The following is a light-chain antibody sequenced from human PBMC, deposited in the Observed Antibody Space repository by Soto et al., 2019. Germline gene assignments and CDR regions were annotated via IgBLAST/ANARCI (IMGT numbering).Light chain of an antibody. CDR2: EVS. CDR3: CSYAGSSVWV. CDR1: SSDVGSYNL. J-gene: IGLJ3*02. V-gene: IGLV2-23*02. Sequence: QSALTLPASVSGSPGQSITIACTGTSSDVGSYNLVSWYQHHPGKAPKLMIYEVSKRPSGVSNRFSASKSGNTASLTISGLQAEDEADYYCCSYAGSSVWVFGGGTQLTVL.